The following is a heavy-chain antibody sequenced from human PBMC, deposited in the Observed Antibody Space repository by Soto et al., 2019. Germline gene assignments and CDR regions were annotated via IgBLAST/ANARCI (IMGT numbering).Heavy chain of an antibody. V-gene: IGHV3-23*01. CDR1: GFTFSSYA. Sequence: EVQLLESGGGLVQPGGSLRLSCAASGFTFSSYAMSWVRQAPGKGLEWVSVISGSGGSTYYADSVKGRFTISRDNTKNTLYLQMNSLRAEDTAVYYCARRTSGWYLDYWAQGTLVTVSS. CDR3: ARRTSGWYLDY. D-gene: IGHD6-19*01. J-gene: IGHJ4*02. CDR2: ISGSGGST.